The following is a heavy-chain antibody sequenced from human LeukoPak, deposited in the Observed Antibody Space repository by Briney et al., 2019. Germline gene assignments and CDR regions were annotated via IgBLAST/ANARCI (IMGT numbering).Heavy chain of an antibody. D-gene: IGHD3-22*01. J-gene: IGHJ4*02. CDR3: ARVKTLLPEFDY. CDR1: GYRFTDYY. CDR2: INPASGMNPNSGGT. Sequence: ASVKVSCKASGYRFTDYYIHWMRQAPGQGLEWMGWINPASGMNPNSGGTYYAQKFRGRVTMTTDTSISTIYMGMSSLRSDDTAVYYCARVKTLLPEFDYWGQGTLVTVSS. V-gene: IGHV1-2*02.